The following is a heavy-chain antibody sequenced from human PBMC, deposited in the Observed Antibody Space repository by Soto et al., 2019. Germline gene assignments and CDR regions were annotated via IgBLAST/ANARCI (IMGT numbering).Heavy chain of an antibody. CDR2: INHSGST. V-gene: IGHV4-34*01. D-gene: IGHD6-19*01. Sequence: SETLSLTCAVYGGCFSGYVWGGIRQPPGKGLEWIGEINHSGSTNYNPSLKSRVTISVDTSKNQFSLKLSSVTAADTAVYYCARPIAVAGTVWFDPWGQGTLVTSPQ. CDR3: ARPIAVAGTVWFDP. CDR1: GGCFSGYV. J-gene: IGHJ5*02.